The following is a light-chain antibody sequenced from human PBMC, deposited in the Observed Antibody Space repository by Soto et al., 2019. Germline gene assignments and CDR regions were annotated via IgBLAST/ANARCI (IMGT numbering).Light chain of an antibody. J-gene: IGLJ1*01. Sequence: QSVLTQPASVSGSPGQSITISCTGTSSDIGSYNFVSWYQQHPDKAPKLMVYEVNNRPSGISNRFSGSKSGNTASLTISGLQSEDEAEYFCGAYAGSNTFVVFGTGTKSPS. CDR1: SSDIGSYNF. CDR3: GAYAGSNTFVV. CDR2: EVN. V-gene: IGLV2-14*01.